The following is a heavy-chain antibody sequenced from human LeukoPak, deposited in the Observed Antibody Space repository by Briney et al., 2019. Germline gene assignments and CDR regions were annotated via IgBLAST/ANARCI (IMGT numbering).Heavy chain of an antibody. CDR3: ARDNYSGYDFWSGYYPPFDH. V-gene: IGHV1-18*01. J-gene: IGHJ4*02. D-gene: IGHD3-3*01. Sequence: ASVKVSCKASGYTFTSYGISWVRQAPGQGLEWMGWISAYNGNTNYAQKLQGRVTMTTDTSTSTAYMELRSLRSDDTAVYYCARDNYSGYDFWSGYYPPFDHWGQGTLVTVSS. CDR1: GYTFTSYG. CDR2: ISAYNGNT.